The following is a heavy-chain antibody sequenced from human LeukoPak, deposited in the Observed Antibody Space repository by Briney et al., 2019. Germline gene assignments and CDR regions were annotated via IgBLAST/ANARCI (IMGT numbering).Heavy chain of an antibody. CDR1: GGSFSGHY. D-gene: IGHD6-6*01. CDR3: ARRSGYSSSSGRGY. Sequence: SETLSLSCAVYGGSFSGHYGSWIRQPPGKGLEWIGEISHSGSTDYNPSLKSRVTISIDTPKNQFSLQLSSVTAADTAVYYCARRSGYSSSSGRGYWGQGTLVTVSS. J-gene: IGHJ4*02. V-gene: IGHV4-34*01. CDR2: ISHSGST.